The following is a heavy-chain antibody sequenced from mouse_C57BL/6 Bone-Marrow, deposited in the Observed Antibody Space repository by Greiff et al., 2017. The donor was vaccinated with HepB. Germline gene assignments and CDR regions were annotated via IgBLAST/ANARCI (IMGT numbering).Heavy chain of an antibody. CDR1: GYTFTSYW. J-gene: IGHJ3*01. CDR3: AREGSSGYGFAY. V-gene: IGHV1-50*01. Sequence: QVQLQQPGAELVKPGASVKLSCKASGYTFTSYWMQWVKPRPGQGLEWIGEIDPSDSYTNYNQKFKGKATLTVDTSSSTAYMQLSSLTSEDSAVYYCAREGSSGYGFAYWGQGTLVTVSA. D-gene: IGHD3-2*02. CDR2: IDPSDSYT.